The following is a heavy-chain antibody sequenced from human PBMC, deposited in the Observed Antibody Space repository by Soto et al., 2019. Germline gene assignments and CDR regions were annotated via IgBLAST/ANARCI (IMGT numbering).Heavy chain of an antibody. CDR2: IYYSGST. D-gene: IGHD6-25*01. V-gene: IGHV4-59*08. CDR1: GGSISSYY. Sequence: QVQLQESGPGLVKPSETLSLTCTVSGGSISSYYWSWIRQPPGKGLEWIGYIYYSGSTNYNTALMSGVTISVDTSKNQFTLKLSAVTAADTAVYYCARQGGEYWGQGTLVTVSS. CDR3: ARQGGEY. J-gene: IGHJ4*02.